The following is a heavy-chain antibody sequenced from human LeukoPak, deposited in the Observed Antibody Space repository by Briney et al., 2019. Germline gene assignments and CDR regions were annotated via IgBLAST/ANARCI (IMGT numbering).Heavy chain of an antibody. D-gene: IGHD2-8*01. CDR1: GFTFSSYS. J-gene: IGHJ5*02. V-gene: IGHV3-21*01. CDR2: ISSSSSYI. CDR3: ARDKLYYGQFDP. Sequence: GGSLRLSCAASGFTFSSYSMNWVRQAPGKGLEWVSSISSSSSYIYYADSVKGRFTISRDNAKNSPYLQMNSLRAEDTAVYYCARDKLYYGQFDPWGQGTLVTVSS.